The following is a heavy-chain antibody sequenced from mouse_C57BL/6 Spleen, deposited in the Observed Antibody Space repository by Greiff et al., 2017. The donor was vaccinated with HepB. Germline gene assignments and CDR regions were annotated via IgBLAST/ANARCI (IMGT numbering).Heavy chain of an antibody. V-gene: IGHV5-9-1*02. J-gene: IGHJ4*01. Sequence: DVMLVESGEGLVKPGGSLKLSCAASGFTFSSYAMSWVRQTPEKRLEWVAYISSGGDYIYYADTVKGRFTISRDNARNTLYLQMSSLKSEDTAMYYCTSHYYGSSYDYAMDYWGQGTSVTVSS. D-gene: IGHD1-1*01. CDR1: GFTFSSYA. CDR3: TSHYYGSSYDYAMDY. CDR2: ISSGGDYI.